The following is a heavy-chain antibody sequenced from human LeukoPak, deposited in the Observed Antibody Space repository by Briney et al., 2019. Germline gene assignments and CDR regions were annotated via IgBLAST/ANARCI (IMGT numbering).Heavy chain of an antibody. Sequence: SETLSLTCAVSGGSISSSNWWSWVRQPPGKGLEWIGEIYHSGSTNYNPSLKSRVTISLDTSRNQFSLKLNSVTAADTAVYYCAKSNGYGLVDIWGQGTVVTVSS. J-gene: IGHJ3*02. CDR3: AKSNGYGLVDI. CDR1: GGSISSSNW. CDR2: IYHSGST. D-gene: IGHD3-10*01. V-gene: IGHV4-4*02.